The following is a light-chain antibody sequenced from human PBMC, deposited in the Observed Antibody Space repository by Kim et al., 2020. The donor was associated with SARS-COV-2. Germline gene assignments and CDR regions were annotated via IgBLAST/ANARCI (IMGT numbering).Light chain of an antibody. V-gene: IGLV2-8*01. CDR1: SRDVGVYKY. CDR3: SSFGGNSNFV. CDR2: EVT. Sequence: GQSVTISCTGTSRDVGVYKYVSWYQKQPGKAPKLMIYEVTKRPSGVPDRFSGSKSGNTASLTVSGLQTEDEAEYYCSSFGGNSNFVFGTGTKVTVL. J-gene: IGLJ1*01.